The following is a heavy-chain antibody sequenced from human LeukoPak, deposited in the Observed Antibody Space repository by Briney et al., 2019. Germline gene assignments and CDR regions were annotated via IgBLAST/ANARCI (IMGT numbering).Heavy chain of an antibody. V-gene: IGHV1-58*02. CDR1: GYTFTSYG. CDR2: IVVGSGNT. CDR3: ALDYYQGSWFDP. D-gene: IGHD3-22*01. J-gene: IGHJ5*02. Sequence: SVKVSCKASGYTFTSYGISWVRQAPGQGLEWMGWIVVGSGNTNHAQKFQERVTITRDMSTSTVFMELSSLRSEDTAIYYCALDYYQGSWFDPWGQGTLVTVS.